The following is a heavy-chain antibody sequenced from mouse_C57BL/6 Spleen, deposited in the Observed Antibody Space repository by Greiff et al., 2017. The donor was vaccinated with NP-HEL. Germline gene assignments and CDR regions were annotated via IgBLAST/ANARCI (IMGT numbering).Heavy chain of an antibody. J-gene: IGHJ1*03. Sequence: EVQLLQSGPELVKPGASVKISCKASGYTFTDYYMNWVKQSHGKSLEWIGDINPNNGGTSYNQKFKGKATLTVDKSSSTAYMELRSLTSEDSAVYYCARGGTVVAPGYFDVWGTGTTVTVSS. D-gene: IGHD1-1*01. CDR2: INPNNGGT. CDR3: ARGGTVVAPGYFDV. CDR1: GYTFTDYY. V-gene: IGHV1-26*01.